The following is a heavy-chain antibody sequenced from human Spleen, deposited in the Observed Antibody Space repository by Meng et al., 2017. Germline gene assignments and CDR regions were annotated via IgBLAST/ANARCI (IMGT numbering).Heavy chain of an antibody. Sequence: QGQLQHWGAGQLKPSETLSLTCAVSGGSINSDNWWSWVRQPPGKGLEWVGEIFRSGRTNYNPSLKSRVTISVDKSKNQFSLKLSSVTAADTAVYYCARWVSRGTSWFDPWGQGTLVTVSS. CDR1: GGSINSDNW. CDR3: ARWVSRGTSWFDP. CDR2: IFRSGRT. J-gene: IGHJ5*02. D-gene: IGHD2-2*01. V-gene: IGHV4-4*02.